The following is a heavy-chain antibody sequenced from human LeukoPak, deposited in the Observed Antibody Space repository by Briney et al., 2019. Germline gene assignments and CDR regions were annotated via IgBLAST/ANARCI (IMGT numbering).Heavy chain of an antibody. CDR1: GGSISSGDYY. V-gene: IGHV4-30-4*01. Sequence: SETLSLTCTVSGGSISSGDYYWSWIRQPPGKGLEWIGYIYYSGSTYYNPSLKSRVTISVDTSKNQFSLKLSSVTAADTAVYYCARVGYSYGKYYYYGMDVWGQGTTVTVSS. J-gene: IGHJ6*02. CDR2: IYYSGST. D-gene: IGHD5-18*01. CDR3: ARVGYSYGKYYYYGMDV.